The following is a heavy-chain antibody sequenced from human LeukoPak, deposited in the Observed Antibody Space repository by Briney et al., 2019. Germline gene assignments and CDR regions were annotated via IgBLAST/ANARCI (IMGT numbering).Heavy chain of an antibody. CDR1: GFTFSSYG. D-gene: IGHD3-16*02. CDR2: IRYDGSNK. Sequence: GGSLRLSCAASGFTFSSYGMHWVRQAPGKGLEWVAFIRYDGSNKYYADSVKGRFTISRDNSENTLYLQMNSLRTEDTAVYYCAREMITFGGLIDFRFESCAFDIWGQGTMVTVSS. CDR3: AREMITFGGLIDFRFESCAFDI. V-gene: IGHV3-30*02. J-gene: IGHJ3*02.